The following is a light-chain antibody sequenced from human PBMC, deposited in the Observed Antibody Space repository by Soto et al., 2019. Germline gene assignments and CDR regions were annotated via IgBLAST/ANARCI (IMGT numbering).Light chain of an antibody. V-gene: IGKV3-20*01. J-gene: IGKJ1*01. CDR1: KSVSSSY. Sequence: EIVLTQSPGTLSLSPGERATLSCRASKSVSSSYLAWYQQKPGQAPRLLIYGASSRATGIPDRFSGSGSGTDFTLTISRLEPEDFAVYYCQQYETFGQGTKVEIK. CDR3: QQYET. CDR2: GAS.